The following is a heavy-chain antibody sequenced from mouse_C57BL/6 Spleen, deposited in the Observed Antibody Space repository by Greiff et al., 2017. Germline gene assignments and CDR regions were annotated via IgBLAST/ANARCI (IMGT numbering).Heavy chain of an antibody. V-gene: IGHV1-64*01. CDR1: GYTFTSYW. Sequence: QVQLQQPGAELVKPGASVKLSCKASGYTFTSYWMHWVKQRPGQGLAWIGMIHPNSGSTNYNEKFKSKATLTVDKSSSPAYMQLSSLTSEDSAVYYCARSLYYYGSSYDFDYWGQGTTLTVSS. CDR2: IHPNSGST. J-gene: IGHJ2*01. CDR3: ARSLYYYGSSYDFDY. D-gene: IGHD1-1*01.